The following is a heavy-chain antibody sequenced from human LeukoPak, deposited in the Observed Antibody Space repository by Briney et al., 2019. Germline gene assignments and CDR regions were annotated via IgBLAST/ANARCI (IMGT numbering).Heavy chain of an antibody. CDR1: GYTFTSYD. V-gene: IGHV1-8*01. D-gene: IGHD3-16*01. Sequence: ASVKVSCKASGYTFTSYDINWVRQATGQGLEWMGWMNPNSGNTGYAQKFQGRVTMTRNTSISTPYMDLSSLRSEDTAVYYCARGRGGYYYYYMDVWGKGTTVTISS. CDR2: MNPNSGNT. J-gene: IGHJ6*03. CDR3: ARGRGGYYYYYMDV.